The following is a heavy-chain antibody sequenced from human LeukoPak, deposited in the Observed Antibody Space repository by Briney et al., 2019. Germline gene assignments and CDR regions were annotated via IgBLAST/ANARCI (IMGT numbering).Heavy chain of an antibody. CDR2: IYHSGST. CDR1: GGSISSSNW. D-gene: IGHD1-20*01. J-gene: IGHJ4*02. Sequence: TLSLTCAVSGGSISSSNWWSWVRQPPGKGLEWIGEIYHSGSTNYNPSLKSRVTISVDKSKNQFSLKLSSVTAADTAVYYCARVVKYNWNYFDYWGQGTLVTVSS. V-gene: IGHV4-4*02. CDR3: ARVVKYNWNYFDY.